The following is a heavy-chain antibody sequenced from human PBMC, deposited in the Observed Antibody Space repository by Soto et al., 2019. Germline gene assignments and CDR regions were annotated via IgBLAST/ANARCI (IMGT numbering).Heavy chain of an antibody. J-gene: IGHJ5*02. Sequence: SETLSLTCTVSCGSISSSSYYWGWIRQPPGKGLEWIGSIYYSGSTYYNPSLKSRVTISVDTSKNQFSLKLSSVTAADTAVYYCARLIRGVVVITTVRVGWFDPWGQGTLVTVSS. V-gene: IGHV4-39*01. D-gene: IGHD3-22*01. CDR2: IYYSGST. CDR1: CGSISSSSYY. CDR3: ARLIRGVVVITTVRVGWFDP.